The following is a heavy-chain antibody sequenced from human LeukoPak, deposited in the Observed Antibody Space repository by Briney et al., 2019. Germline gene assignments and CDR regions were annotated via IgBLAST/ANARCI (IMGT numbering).Heavy chain of an antibody. V-gene: IGHV3-21*01. D-gene: IGHD3-10*01. J-gene: IGHJ3*02. CDR1: GFTFSGYS. Sequence: PGGSRRLSCAASGFTFSGYSMNWVRQAPGKGLEWVSSISSTGRFIFYADSVKGRFTISRDNAKNSLFLQMNSLGAEDTAVYYCARALLYYYGSGSYPAHDAFDIWGQGTMVTVSS. CDR3: ARALLYYYGSGSYPAHDAFDI. CDR2: ISSTGRFI.